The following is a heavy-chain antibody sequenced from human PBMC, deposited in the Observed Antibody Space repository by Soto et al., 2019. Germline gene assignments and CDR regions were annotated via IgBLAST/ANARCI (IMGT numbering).Heavy chain of an antibody. Sequence: ASVKVSCKASGYTFKSYAMHWVRQAPGQSLEWMGWISAGNGNTKYSQKFQDRVTMARDTSASTAYMELSSLRSEDTAVYYCSREWAELTVFGVVPPSYGMDVWGQGTTVTVSS. D-gene: IGHD3-3*01. V-gene: IGHV1-3*01. CDR3: SREWAELTVFGVVPPSYGMDV. J-gene: IGHJ6*02. CDR2: ISAGNGNT. CDR1: GYTFKSYA.